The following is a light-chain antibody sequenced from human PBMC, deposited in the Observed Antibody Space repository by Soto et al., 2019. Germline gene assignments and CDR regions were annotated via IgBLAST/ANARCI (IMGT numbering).Light chain of an antibody. V-gene: IGLV2-11*01. Sequence: SVLTQPRSVSGSPGQSVTISCTGTGNDVGAYNYVSSYQQHPGRPPKLMIYDVARWPSGVPDRFSGSKSGDTASLSIFGLQAEDEADYFCCSYAGGYTYLFGTGTKVPVL. J-gene: IGLJ1*01. CDR2: DVA. CDR1: GNDVGAYNY. CDR3: CSYAGGYTYL.